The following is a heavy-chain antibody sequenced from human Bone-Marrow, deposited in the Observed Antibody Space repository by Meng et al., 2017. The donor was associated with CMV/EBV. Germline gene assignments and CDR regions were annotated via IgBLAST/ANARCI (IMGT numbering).Heavy chain of an antibody. CDR2: ISSSSSYI. Sequence: GGSLRLSCAASGFTVSNNYMHWVRQAPGKGLEWVSSISSSSSYIYYADSVKGRFTISRDNAKNSLYLQMNSLRAEDTAVYYCARVGGSSSWRPYYYYYGMDVWCQGTTVTVSS. J-gene: IGHJ6*02. V-gene: IGHV3-21*01. D-gene: IGHD6-13*01. CDR3: ARVGGSSSWRPYYYYYGMDV. CDR1: GFTVSNNY.